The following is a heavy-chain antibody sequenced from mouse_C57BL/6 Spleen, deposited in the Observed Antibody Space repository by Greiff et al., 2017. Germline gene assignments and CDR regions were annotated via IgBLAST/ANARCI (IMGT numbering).Heavy chain of an antibody. D-gene: IGHD1-2*01. CDR1: GYTFTDYY. V-gene: IGHV1-76*01. CDR3: ARERLTLDY. J-gene: IGHJ2*01. CDR2: IYPGSGNT. Sequence: VQLQQSGAELVRPGASVKLSCKASGYTFTDYYINWVKQRPGQGLEWIARIYPGSGNTYYNEKFKGKATLTAEKSSSTAYMQLSSLTSEDSAVYFCARERLTLDYWGQGTTLTVSS.